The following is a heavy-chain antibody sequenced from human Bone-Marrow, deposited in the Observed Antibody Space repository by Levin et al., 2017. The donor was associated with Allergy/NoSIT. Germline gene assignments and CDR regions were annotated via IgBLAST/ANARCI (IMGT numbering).Heavy chain of an antibody. CDR1: GYTFTSYG. D-gene: IGHD6-13*01. CDR2: ITPYNGKT. V-gene: IGHV1-18*01. J-gene: IGHJ4*02. CDR3: SRQVAAAGYYFDY. Sequence: PPASVKVSCKASGYTFTSYGISWVRQAPGQGLEWMGWITPYNGKTNYAQNLQGRVTMTTDTSTSTVYMELRSLRSDDTAVYYCSRQVAAAGYYFDYWGQGTLVTVSS.